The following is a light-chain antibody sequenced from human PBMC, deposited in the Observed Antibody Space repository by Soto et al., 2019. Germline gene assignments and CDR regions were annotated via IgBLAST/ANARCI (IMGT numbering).Light chain of an antibody. CDR1: QSVSSSY. Sequence: EIVLTQSPGTLSLSPGERATLSCRSSQSVSSSYLAWYQHKPGQAPRLLIYDVSSRATGIPDRFSGSGSGTDFTLTISRLEPEDLAVYYCQQYGSSPTFGQGTKVEIK. J-gene: IGKJ1*01. CDR3: QQYGSSPT. V-gene: IGKV3-20*01. CDR2: DVS.